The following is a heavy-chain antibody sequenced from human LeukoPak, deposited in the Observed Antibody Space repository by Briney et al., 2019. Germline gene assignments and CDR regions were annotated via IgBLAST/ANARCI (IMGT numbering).Heavy chain of an antibody. D-gene: IGHD6-6*01. CDR2: IYYSGST. V-gene: IGHV4-59*01. J-gene: IGHJ4*02. CDR1: GGSISSYY. Sequence: PSETLSLTCTVSGGSISSYYWSWLRQPPGKGLEWVGYIYYSGSTKYNPSLKSGVTISVDTSKNQFSLKLSSVTAADTAVYYCASMYSSSPNFDYWGQGTLVTVSS. CDR3: ASMYSSSPNFDY.